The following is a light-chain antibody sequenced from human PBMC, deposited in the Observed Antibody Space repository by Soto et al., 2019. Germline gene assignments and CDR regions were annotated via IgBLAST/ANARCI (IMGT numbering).Light chain of an antibody. CDR2: DAS. V-gene: IGKV1-5*01. J-gene: IGKJ1*01. CDR3: QQYKSYSWT. CDR1: QSINIW. Sequence: IQTIQYPSTLSASVGDRVTITCRASQSINIWLAWYQQKPGKAPKVLIYDASSLKSGVPSRFSGSGSGTEFTLTISSLQPDDFATYYCQQYKSYSWTFGQGTKVDIK.